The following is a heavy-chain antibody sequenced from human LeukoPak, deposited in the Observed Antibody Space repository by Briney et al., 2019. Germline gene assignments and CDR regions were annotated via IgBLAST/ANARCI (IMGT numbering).Heavy chain of an antibody. J-gene: IGHJ4*02. CDR3: ARAHFGITMIVVAVGGFDY. D-gene: IGHD3-22*01. Sequence: SETLSLTCTVSGFSISNGYYWGWIRQPPGKGLEWIGTVYRTGSTYYNPSLKSRVTISVDMSKNQFSLKLSSVTAADTAVYYCARAHFGITMIVVAVGGFDYWGQGTLVTVSS. CDR1: GFSISNGYY. CDR2: VYRTGST. V-gene: IGHV4-38-2*02.